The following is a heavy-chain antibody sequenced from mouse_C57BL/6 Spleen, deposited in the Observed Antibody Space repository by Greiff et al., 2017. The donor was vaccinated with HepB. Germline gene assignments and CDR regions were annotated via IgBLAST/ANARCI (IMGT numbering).Heavy chain of an antibody. V-gene: IGHV1-26*01. D-gene: IGHD4-1*01. CDR2: INPNNGGT. CDR3: ARKGNWDVFDY. Sequence: VQLKQSGPELVKPGASVKISCKASGYTFTDYYMNWVKQSHGKSLEWIGDINPNNGGTSYNQKFKGKATLTVDKSSSTAYMELRSLTSEDSAVYYCARKGNWDVFDYWGQGTTLTVSS. J-gene: IGHJ2*01. CDR1: GYTFTDYY.